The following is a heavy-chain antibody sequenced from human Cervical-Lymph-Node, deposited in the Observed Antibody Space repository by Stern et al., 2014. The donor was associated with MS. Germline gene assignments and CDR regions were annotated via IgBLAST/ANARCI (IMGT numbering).Heavy chain of an antibody. V-gene: IGHV3-21*01. CDR1: GFTFGDYS. D-gene: IGHD3-16*01. CDR2: ISSNSTYI. J-gene: IGHJ4*02. Sequence: EMQLVGSGGGLVKPGGSLRLSCATPGFTFGDYSMNWVRQAPGKGLAWVSSISSNSTYIVYAASVRCRFSISRDNAKSSLFLQLHSLRAEDTAVYYCARRGGIHFFDSWGRGTLVTVSS. CDR3: ARRGGIHFFDS.